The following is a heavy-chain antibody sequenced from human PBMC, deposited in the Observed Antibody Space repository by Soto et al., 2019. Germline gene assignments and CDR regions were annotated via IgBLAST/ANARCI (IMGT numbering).Heavy chain of an antibody. CDR2: IYFSGST. D-gene: IGHD1-1*01. Sequence: SETLSLTCTVSGDSISSGGYYWSWIRQHPGEGLEWIGYIYFSGSTYYNPSLKSRVTILLDTSKNQFSLKLSSVTAADTAVYYCARSLNWNHGPRFDPWGQGTLVTVSS. J-gene: IGHJ5*02. V-gene: IGHV4-31*03. CDR3: ARSLNWNHGPRFDP. CDR1: GDSISSGGYY.